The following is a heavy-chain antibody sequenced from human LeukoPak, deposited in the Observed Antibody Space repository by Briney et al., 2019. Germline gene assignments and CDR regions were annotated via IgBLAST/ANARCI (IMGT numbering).Heavy chain of an antibody. V-gene: IGHV3-23*01. CDR3: AKDGKARRYYYDSPYFDY. D-gene: IGHD3-22*01. CDR2: ISGSGDST. CDR1: GFTFSSYA. Sequence: GGSLRLSCAASGFTFSSYAMSWVRQAPGKGLEWVSAISGSGDSTYYADSVKGRFTISRDNSKNTLYLQMNSLRAEDTAVYYCAKDGKARRYYYDSPYFDYWGQGTLVIVSS. J-gene: IGHJ4*02.